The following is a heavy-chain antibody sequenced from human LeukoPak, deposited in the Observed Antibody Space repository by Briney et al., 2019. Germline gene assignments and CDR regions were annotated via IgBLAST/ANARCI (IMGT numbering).Heavy chain of an antibody. Sequence: PGGSLRLSCAASGFTFRSYSMNWVRQAPGRGLEWVSSISSSSNYIYYADSVKGRFTISRDNAKNSLYLQMNSLRAEDTAVYYCARVPHAMVRGVIITEFYFDYWGQGTLVTVSS. J-gene: IGHJ4*02. CDR2: ISSSSNYI. CDR1: GFTFRSYS. V-gene: IGHV3-21*01. CDR3: ARVPHAMVRGVIITEFYFDY. D-gene: IGHD3-10*01.